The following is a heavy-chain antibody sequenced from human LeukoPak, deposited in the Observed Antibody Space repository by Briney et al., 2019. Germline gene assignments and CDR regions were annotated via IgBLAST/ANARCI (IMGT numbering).Heavy chain of an antibody. D-gene: IGHD2-2*02. CDR1: GFTFSSYA. CDR2: ISYDGSNK. CDR3: AKGSGAAAIRGDDAFDI. J-gene: IGHJ3*02. V-gene: IGHV3-30-3*01. Sequence: PGRSLRLSCAASGFTFSSYAMHWVRQAPGKGLEWVAVISYDGSNKYYADSVKGRFTISRDNSKNTLYLQMNSLRAEDTAVYYCAKGSGAAAIRGDDAFDIWGQGTMVTVSS.